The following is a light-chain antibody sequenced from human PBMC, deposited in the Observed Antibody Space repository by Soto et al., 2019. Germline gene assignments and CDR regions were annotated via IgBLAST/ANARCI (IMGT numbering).Light chain of an antibody. J-gene: IGKJ3*01. Sequence: DIQMTQSPSTLSASVGDRVTITCRASQSISSWLAWYHQKPGKAPKLLIYKASSLESGVPSRFSGSGSGTEFTLTISSLQPDDFATYYGQQYNSYPLTFGPGTKVVI. CDR2: KAS. CDR1: QSISSW. V-gene: IGKV1-5*03. CDR3: QQYNSYPLT.